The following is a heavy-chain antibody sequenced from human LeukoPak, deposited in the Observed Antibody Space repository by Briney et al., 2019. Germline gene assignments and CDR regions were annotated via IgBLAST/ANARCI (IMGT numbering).Heavy chain of an antibody. J-gene: IGHJ4*02. CDR1: GFTFSSYG. V-gene: IGHV3-33*01. CDR3: ARDDGWFGFDY. CDR2: IWYDGSNK. Sequence: PGRSLRLSCAASGFTFSSYGMHWVRQAPDKGLEWVAVIWYDGSNKYYADSVKGRSTISRDNSKNTLYLQMNSLRAEDTAVHYCARDDGWFGFDYWGQGTLVTVSS. D-gene: IGHD3-10*01.